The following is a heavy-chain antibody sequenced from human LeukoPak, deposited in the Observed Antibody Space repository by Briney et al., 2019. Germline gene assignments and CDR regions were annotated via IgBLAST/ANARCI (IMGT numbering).Heavy chain of an antibody. V-gene: IGHV3-9*01. CDR3: AKDWTTMVRGGEL. Sequence: PGGSLILSCAASGFTFDDYAVHWVRQAPGKGLEWVSGIGWNSNNIGYPDSVKGQFTISRDNAKNSLYLQMNSLRPEDTALYYCAKDWTTMVRGGELWGRGTLVTVSS. CDR1: GFTFDDYA. CDR2: IGWNSNNI. D-gene: IGHD3-10*01. J-gene: IGHJ2*01.